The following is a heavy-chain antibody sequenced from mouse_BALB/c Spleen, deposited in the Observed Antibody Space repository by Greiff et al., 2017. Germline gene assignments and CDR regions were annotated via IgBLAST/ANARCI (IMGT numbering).Heavy chain of an antibody. Sequence: EVQVVESGGGLVKPGGSLKLSCAASGFAFSSYDMSWVRQTPEKRLEWVAYISSGGGSTYYPDTVKGRFTISRDNAKNTLYLQMSSLKSEDTAMYYCASYYGFAYWGQGTLVTVSA. CDR1: GFAFSSYD. D-gene: IGHD2-1*01. CDR3: ASYYGFAY. CDR2: ISSGGGST. J-gene: IGHJ3*01. V-gene: IGHV5-12-1*01.